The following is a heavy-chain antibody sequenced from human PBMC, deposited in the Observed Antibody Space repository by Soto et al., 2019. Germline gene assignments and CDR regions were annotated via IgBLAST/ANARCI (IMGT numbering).Heavy chain of an antibody. D-gene: IGHD2-21*01. CDR3: ARAYGGDVFDY. CDR2: INHSGST. CDR1: GRSFSGYY. V-gene: IGHV4-34*01. J-gene: IGHJ4*02. Sequence: QVQLQQWGAGLLKPSETLSLTCAVYGRSFSGYYWSWIRQPPGKGLEWIGEINHSGSTNYNPSLKSRVTLSVDTSKNHFSLKLSSLTAADTAVYSCARAYGGDVFDYWGQGTLVTVSS.